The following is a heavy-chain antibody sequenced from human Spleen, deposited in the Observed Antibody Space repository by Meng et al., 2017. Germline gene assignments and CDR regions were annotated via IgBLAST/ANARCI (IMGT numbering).Heavy chain of an antibody. CDR3: ATHYDSSGYSYLDY. Sequence: GESLKISCLGSGFKFNSYAMSWVRQAPGKGLEWVATFSGGIDTTYEADSVRGRFTISRDDSASTLHLQMDSLRAEDRAVYYCATHYDSSGYSYLDYWGQGTLVTVSS. CDR2: FSGGIDTT. V-gene: IGHV3-23*01. J-gene: IGHJ4*02. D-gene: IGHD3-22*01. CDR1: GFKFNSYA.